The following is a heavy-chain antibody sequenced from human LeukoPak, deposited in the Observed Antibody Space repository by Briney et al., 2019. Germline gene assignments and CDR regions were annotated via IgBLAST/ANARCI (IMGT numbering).Heavy chain of an antibody. V-gene: IGHV3-30*18. CDR1: GFTFSNYG. CDR3: AKYGESSGYDLGS. J-gene: IGHJ5*02. Sequence: GRSLRLSRAASGFTFSNYGMHWVRQAPGKGLEWVAVISYDGRNKFYGDSVKGRFTISRDNSKNTLDLQMSSLRPEDTAVYYCAKYGESSGYDLGSWGQGTLVSVSS. CDR2: ISYDGRNK. D-gene: IGHD5-12*01.